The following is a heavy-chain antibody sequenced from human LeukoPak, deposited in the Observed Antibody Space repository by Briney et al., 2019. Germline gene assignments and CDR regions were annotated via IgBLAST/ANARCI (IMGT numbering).Heavy chain of an antibody. CDR1: GFTFSSYC. J-gene: IGHJ4*02. V-gene: IGHV3-30*02. CDR3: ARELVMGY. CDR2: IPYDGSNK. Sequence: GGCLRLSCAASGFTFSSYCIGWVRQAPGKWLEWVAFIPYDGSNKYYGDSVKGRFTISRDNAKNTLYLQMNSLRAEDTAVYYCARELVMGYWGQGTLVTVSS. D-gene: IGHD6-13*01.